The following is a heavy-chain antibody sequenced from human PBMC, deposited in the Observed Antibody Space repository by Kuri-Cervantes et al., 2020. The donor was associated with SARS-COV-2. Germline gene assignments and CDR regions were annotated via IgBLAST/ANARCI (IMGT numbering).Heavy chain of an antibody. Sequence: ASVKVSCKASGYTFTSYAMHWVRQAPGQRLEWMGWINAGNGNTKYSQKFQGRVTITRDTSASTAYMELSSLRSEDTAVYYCATTSGYCSGGSCHGNYWVQGTLVTVSS. J-gene: IGHJ4*02. V-gene: IGHV1-3*01. CDR3: ATTSGYCSGGSCHGNY. CDR2: INAGNGNT. CDR1: GYTFTSYA. D-gene: IGHD2-15*01.